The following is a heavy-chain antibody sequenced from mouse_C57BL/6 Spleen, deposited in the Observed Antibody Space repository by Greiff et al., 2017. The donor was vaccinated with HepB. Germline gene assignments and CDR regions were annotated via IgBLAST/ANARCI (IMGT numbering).Heavy chain of an antibody. CDR2: IDPSDSYT. D-gene: IGHD1-1*02. J-gene: IGHJ3*01. CDR3: ARDLRGYGGFAY. V-gene: IGHV1-50*01. Sequence: QVQLQQPGAELVKPGASVKLSCKASGYTFTSYWMQWVKQRPGQGLEWIGEIDPSDSYTNYNQKFKGKATLTVDTSSSTAYMQLSSLTSEDSAVYYCARDLRGYGGFAYWGQGTLVTVSA. CDR1: GYTFTSYW.